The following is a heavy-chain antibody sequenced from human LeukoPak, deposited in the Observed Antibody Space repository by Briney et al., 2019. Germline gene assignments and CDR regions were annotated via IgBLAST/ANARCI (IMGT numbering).Heavy chain of an antibody. J-gene: IGHJ4*02. Sequence: GGSLRLSCAASGFTSSSYAMSWVRQAPGKGLEWVSAISGSGGSTYYADSVKGRFTISRDNSKNTLYLQMNSLRAEDTAVYYCAKDPYYYDSSGYPRYFDYWGQGTLVTVSS. CDR1: GFTSSSYA. V-gene: IGHV3-23*01. D-gene: IGHD3-22*01. CDR2: ISGSGGST. CDR3: AKDPYYYDSSGYPRYFDY.